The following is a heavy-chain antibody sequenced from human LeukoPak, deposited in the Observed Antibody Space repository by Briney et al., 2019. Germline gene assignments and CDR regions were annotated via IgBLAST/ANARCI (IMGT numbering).Heavy chain of an antibody. CDR1: GGSISSYY. CDR3: AREVGVYYDFWSGYPLYYYMDV. D-gene: IGHD3-3*01. J-gene: IGHJ6*03. CDR2: IYTSGST. V-gene: IGHV4-4*07. Sequence: SETLSLTCTVSGGSISSYYWSWIRQPAGKGLEWIGRIYTSGSTNYNPSLKSRVTMSVDTSKNQFSLKLSSVTAADTAVYYCAREVGVYYDFWSGYPLYYYMDVWGKGTTVTVSS.